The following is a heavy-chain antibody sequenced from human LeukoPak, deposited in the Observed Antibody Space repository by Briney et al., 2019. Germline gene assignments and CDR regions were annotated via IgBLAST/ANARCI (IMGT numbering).Heavy chain of an antibody. J-gene: IGHJ4*02. D-gene: IGHD6-13*01. V-gene: IGHV3-7*01. CDR3: TRRPYSSSWYYFDY. CDR2: MDQDGSEE. Sequence: GGSLRLSCAASAFTLSDYWMSWVRQAPGKGLEWVANMDQDGSEENYVDSVEGRFTISRDNAKNSLYLQMSSLRVEDTAVYYCTRRPYSSSWYYFDYWGQGTLVTVSS. CDR1: AFTLSDYW.